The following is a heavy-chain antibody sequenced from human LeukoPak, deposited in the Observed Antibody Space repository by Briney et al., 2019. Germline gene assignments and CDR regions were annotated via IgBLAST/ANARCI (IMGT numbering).Heavy chain of an antibody. Sequence: GGSLRLSCSASRFTFSDYAMSWVRPAPGKGRGWVGLIRSKAFGGTTEYGASVKGRFIISRDDSKSIAYLQMNSLKTEDTAVYYCTRAPYSNYVNLDYWGQGTLVTVSS. CDR1: RFTFSDYA. J-gene: IGHJ4*02. V-gene: IGHV3-49*04. CDR3: TRAPYSNYVNLDY. CDR2: IRSKAFGGTT. D-gene: IGHD4-11*01.